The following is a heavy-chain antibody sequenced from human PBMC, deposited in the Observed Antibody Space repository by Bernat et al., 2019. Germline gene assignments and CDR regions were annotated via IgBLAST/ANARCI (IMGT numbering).Heavy chain of an antibody. CDR1: GFIFSNAY. V-gene: IGHV3-7*01. J-gene: IGHJ4*02. Sequence: EVQLVESGGGLIQPGGSLRLSCEASGFIFSNAYMGWVRQAPGKGLEWVANIKEDGSETFYVDSVKGRFTISRDNAKNSLYLQMNSLRAEDTAVYYCARDSSGWWAPDCWGQGTLVTVSS. CDR2: IKEDGSET. D-gene: IGHD6-19*01. CDR3: ARDSSGWWAPDC.